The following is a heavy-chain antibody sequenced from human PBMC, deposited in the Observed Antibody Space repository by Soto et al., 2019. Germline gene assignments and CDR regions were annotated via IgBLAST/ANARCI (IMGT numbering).Heavy chain of an antibody. D-gene: IGHD1-26*01. CDR1: GFIFENFG. J-gene: IGHJ5*02. CDR3: AKNQGVELVPLATVDWFDP. Sequence: GGPLRLACAASGFIFENFGMSWVRQAPGKGLEWISSISGSGFKKYYADSVKGRFTISRDNSKSTVYLELNNLSAEDTAVYHCAKNQGVELVPLATVDWFDPWGQGSVVTVSS. V-gene: IGHV3-23*01. CDR2: ISGSGFKK.